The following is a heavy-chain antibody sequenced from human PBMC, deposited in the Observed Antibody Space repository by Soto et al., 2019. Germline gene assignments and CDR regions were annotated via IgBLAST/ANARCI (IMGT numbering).Heavy chain of an antibody. CDR1: GLTFSSYA. CDR2: ISSNGGST. D-gene: IGHD3-22*01. V-gene: IGHV3-64*01. Sequence: PGGSLRLSCASSGLTFSSYAMHWVRQAPGKGLEYVSAISSNGGSTYYANSVKGRFTISRDNSKNTLYLQMGSLRAEDMAVYYCARAGYYDSSRNAFDIWGQGTMVTVS. J-gene: IGHJ3*02. CDR3: ARAGYYDSSRNAFDI.